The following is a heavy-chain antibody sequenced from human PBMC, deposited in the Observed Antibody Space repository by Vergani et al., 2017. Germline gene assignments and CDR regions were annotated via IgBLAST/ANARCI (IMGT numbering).Heavy chain of an antibody. CDR3: ARDLRLLYNRFDP. J-gene: IGHJ5*02. CDR1: GFTFNQYC. Sequence: QVQLVESGGGVVQPGRSLRLSCAASGFTFNQYCMHWVRQAPGKGREGVAVTWYDGNNKQYADSVKGRFTISRDNSKSTMYLQMNSLRDEDTGVYYCARDLRLLYNRFDPWGQGTLVTVSS. D-gene: IGHD1-14*01. V-gene: IGHV3-33*01. CDR2: TWYDGNNK.